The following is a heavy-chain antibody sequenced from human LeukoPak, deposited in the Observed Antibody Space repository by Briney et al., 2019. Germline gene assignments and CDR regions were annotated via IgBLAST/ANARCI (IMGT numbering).Heavy chain of an antibody. CDR1: GYSINSGYY. D-gene: IGHD5-24*01. CDR2: IYRTGSI. J-gene: IGHJ4*02. CDR3: ARGRDAYKFDH. Sequence: SETLSLTCTVSGYSINSGYYWVWIRPPPGKGLEWIGSIYRTGSINYNPSLKSRVTISVDTSKIQFSLKLSSVTAADTAVYYCARGRDAYKFDHWGQGTLVTVSS. V-gene: IGHV4-38-2*02.